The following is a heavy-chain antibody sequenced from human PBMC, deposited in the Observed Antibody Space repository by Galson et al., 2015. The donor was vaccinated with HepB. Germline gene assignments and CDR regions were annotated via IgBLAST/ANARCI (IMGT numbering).Heavy chain of an antibody. CDR1: GFTFRSYA. Sequence: PLRLYCAASGFTFRSYAMHWARQAPGKGLEWVAVISYDGSNKYYADSVKGRFTISRDNSKNTLYLQMNSLRAEDTAVYYCARDLGYSSGWYWDYWGQGTLVTVSS. J-gene: IGHJ4*02. CDR3: ARDLGYSSGWYWDY. CDR2: ISYDGSNK. V-gene: IGHV3-30-3*01. D-gene: IGHD6-19*01.